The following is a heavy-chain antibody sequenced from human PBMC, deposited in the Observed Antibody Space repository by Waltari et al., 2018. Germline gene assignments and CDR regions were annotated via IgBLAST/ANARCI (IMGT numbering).Heavy chain of an antibody. CDR1: GGSFRSYS. CDR3: ARDGDYGGNAPSDY. J-gene: IGHJ4*02. D-gene: IGHD2-15*01. CDR2: IIPTLGIA. V-gene: IGHV1-69*16. Sequence: QVQLVQSGAEVKKPGSSVKVSCTASGGSFRSYSINWVRQVPGQGLEWMGGIIPTLGIADYAPTFQDRVTISADEFTRTAYMEVRSLLPEDTAVYYCARDGDYGGNAPSDYWGQGTLVTVSS.